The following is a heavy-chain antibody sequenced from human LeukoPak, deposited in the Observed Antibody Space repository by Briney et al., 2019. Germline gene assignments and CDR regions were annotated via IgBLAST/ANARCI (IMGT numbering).Heavy chain of an antibody. D-gene: IGHD2-15*01. J-gene: IGHJ5*02. CDR1: GGSFSGYY. V-gene: IGHV4-34*01. CDR2: INHSGNT. Sequence: PSETLSLTCAVYGGSFSGYYWSWIRQAPGKGLEWIGEINHSGNTNYNPSLKSRVTISVDTSKNQLSLKLSSVTAADTAVYYCVTEPGYCTGGRCYGGWFDPWGQGSLVTVSS. CDR3: VTEPGYCTGGRCYGGWFDP.